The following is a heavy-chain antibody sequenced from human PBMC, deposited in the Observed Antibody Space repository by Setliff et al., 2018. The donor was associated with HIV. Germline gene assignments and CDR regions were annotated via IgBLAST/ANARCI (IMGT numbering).Heavy chain of an antibody. D-gene: IGHD3-22*01. CDR2: IGTAGDT. CDR1: GFTFVNHD. Sequence: GGSLRLSCAAAGFTFVNHDIEWVRQAPGKGLEWVSHIGTAGDTYYLDSVKGRFTISREDARNSGYLQMNSLRDDDTAVYFCARTAYYRDSSGYYSVAFDMWGPGTMVTVSS. V-gene: IGHV3-13*01. J-gene: IGHJ3*02. CDR3: ARTAYYRDSSGYYSVAFDM.